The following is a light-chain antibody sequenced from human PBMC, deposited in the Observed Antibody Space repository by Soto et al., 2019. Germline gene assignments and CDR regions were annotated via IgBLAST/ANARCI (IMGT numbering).Light chain of an antibody. V-gene: IGLV1-44*01. Sequence: QSVLTQPPSASGTPGQRVTISCSGSRSNIADNTVNWYQQLPGRAPKLLIYRNDKRPSGVPDRFSGSKSGTSASLAISGLQSEDEADYYCASWDDSLKGPLFGGGTKLTVL. CDR2: RND. CDR1: RSNIADNT. CDR3: ASWDDSLKGPL. J-gene: IGLJ3*02.